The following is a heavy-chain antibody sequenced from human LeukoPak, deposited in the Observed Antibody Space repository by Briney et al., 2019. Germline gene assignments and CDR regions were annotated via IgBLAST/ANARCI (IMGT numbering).Heavy chain of an antibody. CDR2: IYYSGSA. V-gene: IGHV4-39*01. D-gene: IGHD6-6*01. CDR1: GGSISSSGYY. J-gene: IGHJ6*03. Sequence: PSETLSLTCTVSGGSISSSGYYWSWIRQPPGKGLEWIGTIYYSGSAYYNPSLKTQATISVDTSKNQFSLKLSSVTAADTAVYYCARVVGAHLSIAARQDYYYMDVWGKGTTVTVSS. CDR3: ARVVGAHLSIAARQDYYYMDV.